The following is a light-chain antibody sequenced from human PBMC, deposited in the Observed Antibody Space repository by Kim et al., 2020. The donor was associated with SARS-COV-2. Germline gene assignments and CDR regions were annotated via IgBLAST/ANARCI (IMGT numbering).Light chain of an antibody. CDR3: QQYNNWPPT. J-gene: IGKJ1*01. Sequence: EIVMTQSPATLSVSPGERATLSCRASQSISGNLAWYQQKVGQAPRLLIYVASTRATGIPARFSGSGSGAEFTLTISSLQSEDSAVYYCQQYNNWPPTFGQGTKVEI. V-gene: IGKV3-15*01. CDR1: QSISGN. CDR2: VAS.